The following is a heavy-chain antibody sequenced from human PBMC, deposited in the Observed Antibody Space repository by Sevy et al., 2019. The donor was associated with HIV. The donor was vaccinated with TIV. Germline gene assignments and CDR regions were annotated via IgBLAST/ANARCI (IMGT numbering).Heavy chain of an antibody. Sequence: ASVKVSCKASGYTFTSFDINRVRQATGQGLEWMGWMSPNSGNTGYAQKFQGRVTMTRNTSISTAYMELSSLRSEDTAVYYCARGRLTGIGFDYWGQGTLVTVSS. D-gene: IGHD7-27*01. CDR2: MSPNSGNT. V-gene: IGHV1-8*01. CDR1: GYTFTSFD. CDR3: ARGRLTGIGFDY. J-gene: IGHJ4*02.